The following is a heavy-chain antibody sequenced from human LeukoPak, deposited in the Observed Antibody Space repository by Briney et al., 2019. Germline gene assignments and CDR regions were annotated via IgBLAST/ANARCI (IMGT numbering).Heavy chain of an antibody. CDR1: GGSISSGDYY. D-gene: IGHD3-16*01. Sequence: SETLSLTCTVSGGSISSGDYYWSWIRQPPGKVLEWIGYIYYSGSTYYNPSLKSRVTISVDTSKNQFSLKLSSVTAADTAVYYCARGGIEIYDWIQTRRNPYSDYWGQGTLVTVSS. CDR2: IYYSGST. J-gene: IGHJ4*02. CDR3: ARGGIEIYDWIQTRRNPYSDY. V-gene: IGHV4-30-4*01.